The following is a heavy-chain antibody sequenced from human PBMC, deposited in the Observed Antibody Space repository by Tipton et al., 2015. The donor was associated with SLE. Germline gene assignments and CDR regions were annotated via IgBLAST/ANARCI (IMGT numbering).Heavy chain of an antibody. J-gene: IGHJ6*02. V-gene: IGHV3-15*01. CDR1: GFTFSNAW. Sequence: SLRLSCAASGFTFSNAWMSWVRQAPGKGLEWVGRIKSKTVGGTTDYAAPVKGRFTISRDDSKNTLYLQMNSLKTEDTAVYCCTTDPVTGKRYGMDVWGQGTTVTVSS. CDR3: TTDPVTGKRYGMDV. CDR2: IKSKTVGGTT. D-gene: IGHD1-20*01.